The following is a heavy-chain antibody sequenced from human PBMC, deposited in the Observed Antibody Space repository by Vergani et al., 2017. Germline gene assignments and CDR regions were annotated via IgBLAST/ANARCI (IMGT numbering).Heavy chain of an antibody. CDR1: GGSITSSSYY. Sequence: QLHLQESGPGLVKPSETLSLTCTVSGGSITSSSYYWGWIRQPPGKGLEWIGNIYHSWGAYYNPSLKGRVTISVDTSKNQFSLEVTSVTAADTAIYFCARRSSSYYFDIWGQGVLITVSS. V-gene: IGHV4-39*01. J-gene: IGHJ5*02. CDR2: IYHSWGA. D-gene: IGHD3-22*01. CDR3: ARRSSSYYFDI.